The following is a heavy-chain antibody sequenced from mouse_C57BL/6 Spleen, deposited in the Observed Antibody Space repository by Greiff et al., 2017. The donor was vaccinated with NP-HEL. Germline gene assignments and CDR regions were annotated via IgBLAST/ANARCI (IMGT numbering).Heavy chain of an antibody. CDR1: GYTFTSYW. CDR2: IDPNSGGT. CDR3: ARERITTVAYAMDY. Sequence: QVQLQQPGAELVKPGASVKLSCKASGYTFTSYWMHWVKQRPGRGLEWIGRIDPNSGGTKYNEKFKSKATLTVDKPSSTAYMQFSSLTSEDSAVYYCARERITTVAYAMDYWGQGTSVTVSS. J-gene: IGHJ4*01. D-gene: IGHD1-1*01. V-gene: IGHV1-72*01.